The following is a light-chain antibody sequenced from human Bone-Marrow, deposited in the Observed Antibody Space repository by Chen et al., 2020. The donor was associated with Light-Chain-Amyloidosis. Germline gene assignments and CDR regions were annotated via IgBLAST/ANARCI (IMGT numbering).Light chain of an antibody. CDR3: QQYGTSPIT. J-gene: IGKJ5*01. CDR1: QSVSSSS. Sequence: EMVLTQSPGTLSLSPGERATLSCRASQSVSSSSLAWYQQKAGQTPRLLIFGASSRATGIPDRFSGSGSGTDFTLTIRRLEPEDFAVYYCQQYGTSPITFGQGTRLDTK. V-gene: IGKV3-20*01. CDR2: GAS.